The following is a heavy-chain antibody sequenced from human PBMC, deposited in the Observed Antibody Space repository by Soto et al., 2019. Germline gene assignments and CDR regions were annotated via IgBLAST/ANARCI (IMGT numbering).Heavy chain of an antibody. CDR1: GGTFSSYA. Sequence: SVKVSCKASGGTFSSYAISWVRQAPGQGLEWMGGIIPIFGTANYAQKFQGRVTITADESTSTAYMELSSLRSEDTAVYYCARDQLGDYYDSSGYYDWGQGTLVTVSS. J-gene: IGHJ4*02. D-gene: IGHD3-22*01. V-gene: IGHV1-69*13. CDR3: ARDQLGDYYDSSGYYD. CDR2: IIPIFGTA.